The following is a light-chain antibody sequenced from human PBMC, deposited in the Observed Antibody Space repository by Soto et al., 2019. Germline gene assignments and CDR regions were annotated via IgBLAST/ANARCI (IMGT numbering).Light chain of an antibody. V-gene: IGLV2-11*01. CDR2: DVS. CDR3: CSYAGSYTVYV. CDR1: SSDVGGYNY. J-gene: IGLJ1*01. Sequence: QSALTQPRSVSGSPGQSVTISCTGTSSDVGGYNYVSWYQQHPGKAPKLMIYDVSKRPSGVPDRFSGSKSGNTGSLTISGLQAEDEADYYCCSYAGSYTVYVFGTGTKVTVL.